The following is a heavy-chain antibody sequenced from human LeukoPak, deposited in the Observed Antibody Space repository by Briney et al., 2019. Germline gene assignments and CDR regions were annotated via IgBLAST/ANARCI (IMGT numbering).Heavy chain of an antibody. V-gene: IGHV3-11*06. CDR3: ARGGGVVVVAATPGVGMDV. J-gene: IGHJ6*04. CDR2: ISSSCSYT. Sequence: GGSLRLSCAASGFTFSDYYMSWIRQAPGKGLEWVSYISSSCSYTNYADSVKGRFTISRDNAKNSLYLQMNSLRAEDTAVYYCARGGGVVVVAATPGVGMDVWGKGTTVTVSS. D-gene: IGHD2-15*01. CDR1: GFTFSDYY.